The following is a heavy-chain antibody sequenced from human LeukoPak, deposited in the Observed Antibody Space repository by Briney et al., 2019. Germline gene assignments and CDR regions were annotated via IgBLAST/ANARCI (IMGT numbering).Heavy chain of an antibody. V-gene: IGHV1-3*01. J-gene: IGHJ2*01. Sequence: ASVKVSCKASGYTFTSYAMHWVRQAPGQRLEWMAWINGGNGNTKYSQKFQGRVTITRDTSASTVYMELSSLRSEDTAVYYCARVGYSSSYPYWYFDLWGRGTLVTVSS. CDR1: GYTFTSYA. CDR3: ARVGYSSSYPYWYFDL. D-gene: IGHD6-13*01. CDR2: INGGNGNT.